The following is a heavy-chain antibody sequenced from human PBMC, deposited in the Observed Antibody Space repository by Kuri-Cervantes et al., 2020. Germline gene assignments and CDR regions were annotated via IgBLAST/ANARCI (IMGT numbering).Heavy chain of an antibody. J-gene: IGHJ6*02. CDR2: ISSSSRYI. Sequence: GESLQISCAASAFTFSSYSMNWVRQAPGKGLEWVSSISSSSRYIYYADSVKGRFTISRDNAKNSLYLQMNSLRAEDTAVYYCARDIPSQWLVEIYGMEVWGQGTTVTVSS. D-gene: IGHD6-19*01. CDR3: ARDIPSQWLVEIYGMEV. V-gene: IGHV3-21*01. CDR1: AFTFSSYS.